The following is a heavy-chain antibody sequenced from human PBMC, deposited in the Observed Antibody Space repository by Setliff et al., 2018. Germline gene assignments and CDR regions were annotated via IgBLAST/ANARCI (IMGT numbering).Heavy chain of an antibody. J-gene: IGHJ4*02. CDR2: IYYSGST. CDR1: GGSISSYY. V-gene: IGHV4-59*01. CDR3: ARVRDGYPTFDY. Sequence: LSLTCTVSGGSISSYYWSWIRQPPGKGLEWIGYIYYSGSTNYNPSLKSRVTISVDTSKNQFSLKLSSVTAADTAVYYCARVRDGYPTFDYWGQGTLVTVSS. D-gene: IGHD5-12*01.